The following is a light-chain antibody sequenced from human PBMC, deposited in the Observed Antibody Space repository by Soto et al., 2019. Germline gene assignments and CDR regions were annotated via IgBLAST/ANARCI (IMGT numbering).Light chain of an antibody. CDR3: RQCSNWPPT. CDR2: DAS. J-gene: IGKJ4*01. Sequence: DIQMTQSPSTLSASVGDRVTITCRASQNINRRLAWYQQKPGKAPNLLIYDASSLESGVPARFSGSGSGTDFTLTISSLEPEDFAVYYCRQCSNWPPTFGGGTKVDIK. V-gene: IGKV1-5*01. CDR1: QNINRR.